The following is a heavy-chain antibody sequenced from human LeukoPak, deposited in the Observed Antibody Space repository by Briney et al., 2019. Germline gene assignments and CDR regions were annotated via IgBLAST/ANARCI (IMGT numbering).Heavy chain of an antibody. V-gene: IGHV3-74*01. CDR1: GFTFSSYW. CDR2: INSDGSST. CDR3: ARDCGGDYYWSPELDY. J-gene: IGHJ4*02. Sequence: GGSLRLSCAASGFTFSSYWMHWVRQAPGKGLVWVSRINSDGSSTSYADSVKGRFTISRDNAKNTLYLQMNSLRAEDTAVYYCARDCGGDYYWSPELDYWGQGTLVTVSS. D-gene: IGHD2-21*02.